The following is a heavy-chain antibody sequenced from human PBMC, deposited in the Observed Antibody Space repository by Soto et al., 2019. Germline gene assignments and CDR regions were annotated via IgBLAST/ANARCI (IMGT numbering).Heavy chain of an antibody. V-gene: IGHV3-30-3*01. D-gene: IGHD1-26*01. CDR3: ARARIGVGFDY. CDR1: GFTFSSYA. CDR2: ISYDGSNK. J-gene: IGHJ4*02. Sequence: LRLSCAASGFTFSSYAMHWVRQAPGKGLEWVAVISYDGSNKYYADSVKGRFTISRDNSKNTLYLQMNSLRAEDTAVYYCARARIGVGFDYLWLRTLIPVST.